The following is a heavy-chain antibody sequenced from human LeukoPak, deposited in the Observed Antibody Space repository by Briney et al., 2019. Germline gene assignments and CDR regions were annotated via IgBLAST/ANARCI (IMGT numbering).Heavy chain of an antibody. Sequence: PGGSLRLSCAASGFSISSNYMSWVRQAPGKGLEWVSVIHSGGTTYYADSVKGRFTISRDNSKNTLYLQLSILRAEDAAVYYCARASRSGYWYFDLWGRGTLVSVSS. V-gene: IGHV3-53*01. D-gene: IGHD1-26*01. CDR3: ARASRSGYWYFDL. J-gene: IGHJ2*01. CDR2: IHSGGTT. CDR1: GFSISSNY.